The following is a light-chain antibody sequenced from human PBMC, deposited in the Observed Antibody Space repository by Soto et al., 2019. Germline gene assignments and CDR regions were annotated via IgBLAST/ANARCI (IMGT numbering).Light chain of an antibody. V-gene: IGLV2-14*01. J-gene: IGLJ1*01. CDR2: DVR. CDR1: SSDVGGYNY. CDR3: SSYTSSSTDV. Sequence: QSVLTQPASVSGSPGQSITISCTGTSSDVGGYNYVSWYQQYPGKAPKLMIYDVRNRPSGVSNRFSGSKSGDTASLTISGRQADDEADYYCSSYTSSSTDVFGTGTKVTVL.